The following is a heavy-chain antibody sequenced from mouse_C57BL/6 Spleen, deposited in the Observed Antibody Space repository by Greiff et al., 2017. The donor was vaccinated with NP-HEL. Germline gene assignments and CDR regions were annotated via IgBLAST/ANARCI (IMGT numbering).Heavy chain of an antibody. CDR3: TSSGYSFDY. J-gene: IGHJ2*01. CDR1: GYTFTDYE. Sequence: QVQLKESGAELVRPGASVTLSCKASGYTFTDYEMHWVKQTPVHGLEWIGAIDPETGGTAYNQKFKGKTILTADKSSSTAYMELRSLTSEDSAVYYCTSSGYSFDYWGQGTTLTVSS. CDR2: IDPETGGT. V-gene: IGHV1-15*01.